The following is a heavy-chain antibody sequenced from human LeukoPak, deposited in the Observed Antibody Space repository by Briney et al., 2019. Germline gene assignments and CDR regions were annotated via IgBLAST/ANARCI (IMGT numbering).Heavy chain of an antibody. D-gene: IGHD3-16*01. Sequence: PGGSLRLSCAASGFTFTSYAMSWVRQAPGKGLEWVSTISGSDGSTDYADSVKGRFTISRDNSKNTLYLQMNSLRAEDTAVYYCAKIGGTRTHTYDYVWGVLLWDAFDIWGQGTMVTVSS. J-gene: IGHJ3*02. CDR2: ISGSDGST. CDR3: AKIGGTRTHTYDYVWGVLLWDAFDI. V-gene: IGHV3-23*01. CDR1: GFTFTSYA.